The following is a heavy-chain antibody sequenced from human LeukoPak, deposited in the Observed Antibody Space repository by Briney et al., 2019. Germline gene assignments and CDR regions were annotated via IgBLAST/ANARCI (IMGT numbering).Heavy chain of an antibody. D-gene: IGHD2-2*01. Sequence: GGSLRLSCAASGFTFSSYSMNWVRQAPGKGLEWVSSISSSSSYIYYADSVKGRFTISGDNAKNSLYLQMNSLRAEDTAVYYCAIGRGYCSSTSCLNYYYYMDVWGKGTTVTVSS. V-gene: IGHV3-21*01. J-gene: IGHJ6*03. CDR2: ISSSSSYI. CDR3: AIGRGYCSSTSCLNYYYYMDV. CDR1: GFTFSSYS.